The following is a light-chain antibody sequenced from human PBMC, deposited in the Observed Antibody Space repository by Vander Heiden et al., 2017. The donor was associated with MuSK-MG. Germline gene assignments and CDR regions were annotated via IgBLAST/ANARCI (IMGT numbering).Light chain of an antibody. CDR2: DAS. J-gene: IGKJ1*01. CDR3: QQRSSWPWT. CDR1: QSVTTY. V-gene: IGKV3-11*01. Sequence: EIVLTQSPATLSLSPGERATLSCRASQSVTTYLAWYQQKPGQAPRLLIYDASTRATGIPAGFSGSRSGTDFTLTISSLEPEDFAVYYCQQRSSWPWTFGLGTKV.